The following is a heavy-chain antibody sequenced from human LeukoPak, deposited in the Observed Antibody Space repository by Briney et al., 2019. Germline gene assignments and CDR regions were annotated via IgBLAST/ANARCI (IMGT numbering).Heavy chain of an antibody. CDR2: ISGSGGST. CDR3: AKDRSGSGWYY. J-gene: IGHJ4*02. CDR1: GFTFSSYA. D-gene: IGHD6-19*01. Sequence: PGGSLRLSRAASGFTFSSYAMSWVRQAPGKGLEWVSAISGSGGSTYYADSVKSRFTISRDNSKNTLYLQMNSLRAEDTAVYYCAKDRSGSGWYYWGQGTLVTVSS. V-gene: IGHV3-23*01.